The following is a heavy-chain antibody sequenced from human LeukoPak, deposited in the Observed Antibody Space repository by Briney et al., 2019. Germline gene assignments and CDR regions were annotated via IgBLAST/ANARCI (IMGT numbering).Heavy chain of an antibody. CDR1: GFIFSSYW. CDR3: AELGITMIGGV. D-gene: IGHD3-10*02. Sequence: GGSLRLSCAASGFIFSSYWMHWVRHAPGKGLAWVSRINTDGSSTSYADSVKGRFTISRDNAKNTLYLQMNSLRAEDTAVYYCAELGITMIGGVWGKGTTVTISS. V-gene: IGHV3-74*01. CDR2: INTDGSST. J-gene: IGHJ6*04.